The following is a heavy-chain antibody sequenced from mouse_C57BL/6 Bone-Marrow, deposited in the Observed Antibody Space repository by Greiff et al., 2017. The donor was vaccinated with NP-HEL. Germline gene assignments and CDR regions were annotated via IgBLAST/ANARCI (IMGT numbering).Heavy chain of an antibody. CDR1: GFTFSSYT. Sequence: EVHLVESGGGLVKPGGSLKLSCAASGFTFSSYTMSWVRQTPEKRLEWVATISGGGGNTYYPDSVKGRFTISRDNAKNTLYLQMSSLRSEDTALYYCARRRSYAMDYWGQGTSVTVSS. V-gene: IGHV5-9*01. CDR3: ARRRSYAMDY. CDR2: ISGGGGNT. J-gene: IGHJ4*01.